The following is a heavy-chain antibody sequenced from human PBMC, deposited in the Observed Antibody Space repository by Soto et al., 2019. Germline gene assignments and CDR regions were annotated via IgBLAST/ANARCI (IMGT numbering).Heavy chain of an antibody. J-gene: IGHJ4*02. Sequence: PSETLSLTCAVYGGSFRDYYWSWIRQTPDKGLEWIGEINHSGRTNYNPSLKSRVTVSVDTSKNQFSLKVTSVTAADTAIYHCARGQGMTEVNDGPGYWGQGTMVTVYS. CDR2: INHSGRT. CDR3: ARGQGMTEVNDGPGY. D-gene: IGHD3-16*01. CDR1: GGSFRDYY. V-gene: IGHV4-34*01.